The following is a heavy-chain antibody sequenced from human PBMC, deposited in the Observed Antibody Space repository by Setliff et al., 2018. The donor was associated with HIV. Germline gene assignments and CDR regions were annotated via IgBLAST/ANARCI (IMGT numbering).Heavy chain of an antibody. V-gene: IGHV4-39*01. CDR2: IYYSVST. CDR3: ARRRHYYGSASYLDS. J-gene: IGHJ4*02. CDR1: GVSISSSSYY. Sequence: SETLSLTCTVSGVSISSSSYYWGWIRQPTGKGLEWIGSIYYSVSTYYNPSLKSRVTISVDTTKNQFSLTLSSVTAADTAVYYCARRRHYYGSASYLDSWGQGTLVTVSS. D-gene: IGHD3-10*01.